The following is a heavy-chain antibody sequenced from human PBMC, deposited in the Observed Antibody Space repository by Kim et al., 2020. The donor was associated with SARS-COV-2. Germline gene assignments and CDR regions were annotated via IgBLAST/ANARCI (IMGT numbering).Heavy chain of an antibody. CDR1: GFTFSSYW. Sequence: GGSLRLSCAASGFTFSSYWMSWVRQAPGKGLEWVANIKQDGSEKYYVDSVKGRFTISRDNAKNSLYLQMNSLRAEDTAVYYCARVPGGYVPLDYFDYWGQGTLVTVSS. CDR3: ARVPGGYVPLDYFDY. V-gene: IGHV3-7*01. J-gene: IGHJ4*02. D-gene: IGHD5-12*01. CDR2: IKQDGSEK.